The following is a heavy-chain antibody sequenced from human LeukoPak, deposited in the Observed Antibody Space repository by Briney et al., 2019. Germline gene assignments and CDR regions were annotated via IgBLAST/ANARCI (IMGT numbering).Heavy chain of an antibody. J-gene: IGHJ4*02. V-gene: IGHV4-61*02. Sequence: SETLSLTCTVSGGSISSGSYYWSWIRQPAGKGLEWIGRIYTSGSTNYNPSLKSRVTISVDTSKNQFSLKLSSVTAADTAVYYCALQMAHRPRGYFDYWGQGTLVTVSS. D-gene: IGHD5-24*01. CDR1: GGSISSGSYY. CDR3: ALQMAHRPRGYFDY. CDR2: IYTSGST.